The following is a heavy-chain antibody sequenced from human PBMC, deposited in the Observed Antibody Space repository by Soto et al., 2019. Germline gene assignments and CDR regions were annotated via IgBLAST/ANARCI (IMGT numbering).Heavy chain of an antibody. CDR2: IFYSGST. V-gene: IGHV4-39*02. J-gene: IGHJ6*02. CDR1: GGSISSSSYY. Sequence: ETLSLTCTVSGGSISSSSYYWGWIRQPPGKGLEWIGSIFYSGSTYYNPSLKSRVTISVDTSKNQFSLKLTSVTAEDTAVYYCARDEGLGVNYYYYGMDVWGQGTTVTVSS. D-gene: IGHD3-10*01. CDR3: ARDEGLGVNYYYYGMDV.